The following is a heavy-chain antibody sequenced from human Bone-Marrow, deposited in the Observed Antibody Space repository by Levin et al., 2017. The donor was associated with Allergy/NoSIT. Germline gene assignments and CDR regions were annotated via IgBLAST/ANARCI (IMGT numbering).Heavy chain of an antibody. J-gene: IGHJ4*02. Sequence: SVKVSCKASGGTFSSYAISWVRQAPGQGLEWMGGIIPIFGTANYAQKFQGRVTITADESTSTAYMELSSLRSEDTAVYYCASGGACSGGSCYSTRLYYFDYWGQGTLVTVSS. V-gene: IGHV1-69*13. CDR3: ASGGACSGGSCYSTRLYYFDY. D-gene: IGHD2-15*01. CDR1: GGTFSSYA. CDR2: IIPIFGTA.